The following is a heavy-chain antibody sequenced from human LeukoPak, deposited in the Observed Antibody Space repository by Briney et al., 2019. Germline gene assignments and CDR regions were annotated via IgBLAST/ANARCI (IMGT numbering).Heavy chain of an antibody. V-gene: IGHV4-59*01. CDR2: IYYSGST. Sequence: PSETLSLTCTVSGGSISRNYWSWIRQPPGKGLEWIGYIYYSGSTNYNPSLKSRVTISVDTSKNQFSLKLSSVAAADTAVYYCARRSDRSDYWGQGTLVTVSS. CDR3: ARRSDRSDY. J-gene: IGHJ4*02. CDR1: GGSISRNY.